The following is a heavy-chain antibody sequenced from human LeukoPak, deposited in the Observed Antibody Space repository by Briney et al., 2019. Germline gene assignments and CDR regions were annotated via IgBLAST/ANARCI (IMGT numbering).Heavy chain of an antibody. J-gene: IGHJ4*02. CDR2: IYTSGST. V-gene: IGHV4-4*07. CDR1: GGSISSYY. D-gene: IGHD6-19*01. Sequence: SETLSLTCTVSGGSISSYYWSRIRQPAGKGLEWLGHIYTSGSTNYNPSLKSRVTMSVDTSKNQFSLKLSSVTAADTAVYYCARAYAVAAPFDYWGQGTLVTVSS. CDR3: ARAYAVAAPFDY.